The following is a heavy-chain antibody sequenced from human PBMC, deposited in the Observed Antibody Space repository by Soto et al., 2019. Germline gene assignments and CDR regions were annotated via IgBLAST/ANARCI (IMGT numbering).Heavy chain of an antibody. J-gene: IGHJ3*02. V-gene: IGHV4-59*01. D-gene: IGHD6-19*01. CDR2: IYYSGST. CDR1: GGSISSYY. Sequence: LSLTCTVSGGSISSYYWSWIRQPPGKGLEWIGYIYYSGSTNYNPSLKSRVTISVDTSKNQFSLKLSSVTAADTAVYYCAREPRGWYDAFDIWGQGTMVTVS. CDR3: AREPRGWYDAFDI.